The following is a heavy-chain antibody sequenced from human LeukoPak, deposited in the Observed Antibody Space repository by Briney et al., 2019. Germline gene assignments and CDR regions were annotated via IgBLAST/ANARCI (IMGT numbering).Heavy chain of an antibody. V-gene: IGHV3-53*05. CDR2: INTGGNR. CDR1: AFSAISNY. D-gene: IGHD5-12*01. Sequence: PGRSLRLSCSASAFSAISNYMGSVRPAPREGLEWGSVINTGGNRYDADSVKARFTTSRANTRNRLQLQMNRLIAEDAAVYFCAKQNGPYSLLDYWGQGTLVTVSS. J-gene: IGHJ4*02. CDR3: AKQNGPYSLLDY.